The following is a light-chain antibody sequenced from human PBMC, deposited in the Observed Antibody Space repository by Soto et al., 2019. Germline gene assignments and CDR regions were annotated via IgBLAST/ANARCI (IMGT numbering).Light chain of an antibody. V-gene: IGKV1-5*01. J-gene: IGKJ5*01. CDR1: QYVRNL. CDR3: QQYNTYAT. Sequence: LQLTQSPSTLSPAVRGRVTNTFPASQYVRNLSAWYQQTPEKAPKLMIYDAYTLKTGVPSRFSGSGSGSEFNFTITGLQADDFATYFWQQYNTYATFGQGTRLENK. CDR2: DAY.